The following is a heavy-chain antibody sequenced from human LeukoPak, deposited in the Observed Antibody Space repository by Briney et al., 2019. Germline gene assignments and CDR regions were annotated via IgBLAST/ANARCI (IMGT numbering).Heavy chain of an antibody. CDR2: INPNSGGT. Sequence: GASVKVSCKASGYTFTGYYMHWVRQAPGQGLEWMGWINPNSGGTNYAQKFQGWVTMTRDTSISTAYMELSRLRSDDTAVYYCAREGSGSYPRSGWFDPWGQGTLVTVSS. CDR1: GYTFTGYY. V-gene: IGHV1-2*04. D-gene: IGHD1-26*01. J-gene: IGHJ5*02. CDR3: AREGSGSYPRSGWFDP.